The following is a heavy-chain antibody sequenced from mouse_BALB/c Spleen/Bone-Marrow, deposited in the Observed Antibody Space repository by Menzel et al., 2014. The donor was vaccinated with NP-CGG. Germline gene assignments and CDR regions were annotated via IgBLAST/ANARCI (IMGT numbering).Heavy chain of an antibody. J-gene: IGHJ2*01. CDR3: ARDDYDDQYYFDY. CDR1: GFTFSSYA. D-gene: IGHD2-4*01. Sequence: EVQLVESGGGLVKPGGSLKLSCAASGFTFSSYAMSWVRQTPEKRLEWVASISSGGSTYYPDSVKGRFTISRDNARNILYLQMSSVRSEDTAMYYCARDDYDDQYYFDYWGQGTTLTVSS. V-gene: IGHV5-6-5*01. CDR2: ISSGGST.